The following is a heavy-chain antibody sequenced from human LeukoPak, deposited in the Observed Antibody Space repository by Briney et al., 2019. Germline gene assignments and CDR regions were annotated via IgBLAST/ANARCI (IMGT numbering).Heavy chain of an antibody. CDR1: GFTFGSYS. CDR3: ARGATVWARMDV. D-gene: IGHD4-17*01. V-gene: IGHV3-48*04. J-gene: IGHJ6*03. CDR2: ISSGSSTI. Sequence: GGSLRLSCAASGFTFGSYSMNWVRQAPGKGLEWVSYISSGSSTIYYADSVKGRFTMSRDNAKNSLYLQMNSLRAEDTAVYYCARGATVWARMDVWGEGTTVTVSS.